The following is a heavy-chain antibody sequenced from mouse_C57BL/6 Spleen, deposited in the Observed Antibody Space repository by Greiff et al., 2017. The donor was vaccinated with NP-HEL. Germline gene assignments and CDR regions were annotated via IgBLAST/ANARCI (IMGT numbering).Heavy chain of an antibody. V-gene: IGHV1-82*01. CDR1: GYAFSSSW. D-gene: IGHD1-1*01. CDR3: AREDYSYAMDY. J-gene: IGHJ4*01. CDR2: IYPGDGDT. Sequence: QVQLKQSGPELVKPGASVKISCKASGYAFSSSWMNWVKQRPGQGLEWIGRIYPGDGDTNYNGKFKGKATLTADKSSSTAYMQLSSLTSEDSAVYFCAREDYSYAMDYWGQGTSVTVSS.